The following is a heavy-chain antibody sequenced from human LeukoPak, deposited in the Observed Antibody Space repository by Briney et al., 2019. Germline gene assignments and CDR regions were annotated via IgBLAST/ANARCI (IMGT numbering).Heavy chain of an antibody. CDR3: AGTNYYDSSGYYSSFDY. J-gene: IGHJ4*02. CDR1: GFTFSSYG. CDR2: ISGSGGST. V-gene: IGHV3-23*01. D-gene: IGHD3-22*01. Sequence: PGGSLRLSCAASGFTFSSYGMSWDRQAPGKGLEWVSAISGSGGSTYYADSVKGRFTISRDNSKNTLYLQMNSLRAEDTAVYYCAGTNYYDSSGYYSSFDYWGQGTLVTVSS.